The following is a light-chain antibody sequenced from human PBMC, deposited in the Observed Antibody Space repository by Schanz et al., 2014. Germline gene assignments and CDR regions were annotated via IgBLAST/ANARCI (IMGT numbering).Light chain of an antibody. CDR3: QQYGSSSWG. J-gene: IGKJ1*01. Sequence: EIVLTQSPGTLSLSPGERATLSCRASQSVNSYLAWYQQKPGLAPRLLIYGASSRATGIPDRFSGSGSGTDFTLTISRLEPEDFAVYYCQQYGSSSWGFGQGTKVEIK. CDR2: GAS. CDR1: QSVNSY. V-gene: IGKV3-20*01.